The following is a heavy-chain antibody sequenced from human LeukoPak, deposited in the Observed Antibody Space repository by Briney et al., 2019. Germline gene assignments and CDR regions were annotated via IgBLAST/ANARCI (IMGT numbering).Heavy chain of an antibody. V-gene: IGHV4-39*07. CDR3: ARVSDSRAVGPFDY. D-gene: IGHD3-10*01. CDR2: IYYTGST. Sequence: SETLSLTCTVSGGSISSNSYYWGWIRQSPGKGLEWIANIYYTGSTYYNPSLKSRITISVDTSKSQFSLELSSVTAADTAIYYCARVSDSRAVGPFDYWGQGTLITVSS. J-gene: IGHJ4*02. CDR1: GGSISSNSYY.